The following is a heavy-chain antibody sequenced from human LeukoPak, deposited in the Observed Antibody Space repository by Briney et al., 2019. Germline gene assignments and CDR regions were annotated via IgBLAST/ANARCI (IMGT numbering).Heavy chain of an antibody. D-gene: IGHD1-26*01. J-gene: IGHJ2*01. CDR2: ISYDGSNK. CDR3: ARVDRGATIRHFDL. V-gene: IGHV3-30-3*01. Sequence: GGSLRLSCAASGFTFSSYAMHWVRQAPGKGLEWVAVISYDGSNKYYADSVKGRFTISRDNSKNTLYLQMNSLRAEDTAVYYCARVDRGATIRHFDLWGRGTLVTVSS. CDR1: GFTFSSYA.